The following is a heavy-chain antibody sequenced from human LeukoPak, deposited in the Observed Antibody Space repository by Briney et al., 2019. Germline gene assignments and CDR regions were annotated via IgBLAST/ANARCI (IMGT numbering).Heavy chain of an antibody. D-gene: IGHD5-18*01. CDR2: IDNNGGT. Sequence: PSETLSLTCSLSGGSISYYYWTWIRQPPGKGLEWIGHIDNNGGTNFNPSLKSRVTISVDRSKNQFSLKLSSVTAADTAVYYCARLRYSYGFPTFDYWGQGTLVTVSS. J-gene: IGHJ4*02. CDR1: GGSISYYY. CDR3: ARLRYSYGFPTFDY. V-gene: IGHV4-59*12.